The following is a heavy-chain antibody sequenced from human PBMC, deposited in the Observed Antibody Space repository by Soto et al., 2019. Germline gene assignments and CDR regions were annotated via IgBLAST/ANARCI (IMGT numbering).Heavy chain of an antibody. CDR1: GGSISSGGYS. Sequence: SETLSLTCAVSGGSISSGGYSWSWIRQPPGKGLEWIGYIYHSGSTYYNPSLKSRVTISVDRSKNQFSLKLSSVTAADTAVYYCARVSPSNWGSMDYFDYWGQGTLVTVSS. J-gene: IGHJ4*02. CDR3: ARVSPSNWGSMDYFDY. V-gene: IGHV4-30-2*01. CDR2: IYHSGST. D-gene: IGHD7-27*01.